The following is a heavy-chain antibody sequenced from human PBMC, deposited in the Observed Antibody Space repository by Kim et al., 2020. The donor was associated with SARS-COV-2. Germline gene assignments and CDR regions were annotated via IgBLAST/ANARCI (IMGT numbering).Heavy chain of an antibody. CDR2: ITKSSTTI. CDR1: GFTFSAYD. J-gene: IGHJ3*02. V-gene: IGHV3-48*02. CDR3: VRDRMGGAFDM. D-gene: IGHD3-16*01. Sequence: GGSLRLSCATSGFTFSAYDMNWVRQAPGKGLEWFSFITKSSTTIYYADSVEGRFTISRDNAKKSLFLQMNSLRDEDTALYYCVRDRMGGAFDMWGQGTMV.